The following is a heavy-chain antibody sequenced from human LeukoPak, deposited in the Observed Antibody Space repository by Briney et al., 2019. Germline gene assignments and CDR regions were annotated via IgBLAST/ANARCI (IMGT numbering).Heavy chain of an antibody. CDR1: GFTFRDYY. CDR2: SSSSGTYT. J-gene: IGHJ4*02. CDR3: ARGYGDAIAVAGICDY. D-gene: IGHD6-19*01. Sequence: RTGGSLRLSCTASGFTFRDYYMSWIRQAPGKGLEWVSYSSSSGTYTKYADSVKGRFTISRDNAKNSLYLQMNSLRAEDTAVYYCARGYGDAIAVAGICDYWGQGTLVTASS. V-gene: IGHV3-11*05.